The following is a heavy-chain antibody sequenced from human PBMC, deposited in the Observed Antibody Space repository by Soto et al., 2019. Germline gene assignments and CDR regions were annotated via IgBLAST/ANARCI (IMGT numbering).Heavy chain of an antibody. CDR3: AKDSVHNLYRTSSLEDCFGP. V-gene: IGHV3-23*01. CDR2: ISGTGVNT. D-gene: IGHD6-6*01. Sequence: EEQLLESGGGLVQPGGSLRLSCEASGFIFSSYAITWVRQAPGKGLEWVLTISGTGVNTYYADSVKGRFTVSRDNSKNTVWLQMNSLRAADSSVYYCAKDSVHNLYRTSSLEDCFGPWGQGTLVTVSS. J-gene: IGHJ5*02. CDR1: GFIFSSYA.